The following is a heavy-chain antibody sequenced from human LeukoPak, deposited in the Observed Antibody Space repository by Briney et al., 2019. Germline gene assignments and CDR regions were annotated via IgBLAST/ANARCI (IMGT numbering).Heavy chain of an antibody. D-gene: IGHD3-22*01. Sequence: GASVKVSCKASGYTFTSYYMHWVRQAPGQGLEWMGWINPNSGGTNYAQKFQGRVTMTRDTSISTAYMELSSLRSDDTAVYYCARDLRDYYDSSGYYFWGQGTLVTVPS. J-gene: IGHJ4*02. CDR2: INPNSGGT. CDR1: GYTFTSYY. CDR3: ARDLRDYYDSSGYYF. V-gene: IGHV1-2*02.